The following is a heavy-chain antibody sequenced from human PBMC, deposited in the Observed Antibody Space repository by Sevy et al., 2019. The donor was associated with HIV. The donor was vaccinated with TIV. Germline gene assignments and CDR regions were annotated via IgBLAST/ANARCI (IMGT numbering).Heavy chain of an antibody. CDR3: ARDFKGGDGYRSNGMDV. J-gene: IGHJ6*02. Sequence: SETLSLTYTVSGGSISSYFWIWIRQPPGKGLEWIGYIYYSGNTNYNPSLKSRVTISVDTSKNQFSLKLRSVTAADTAVYYCARDFKGGDGYRSNGMDVWGQGTTVTVSS. V-gene: IGHV4-59*01. CDR1: GGSISSYF. CDR2: IYYSGNT. D-gene: IGHD5-18*01.